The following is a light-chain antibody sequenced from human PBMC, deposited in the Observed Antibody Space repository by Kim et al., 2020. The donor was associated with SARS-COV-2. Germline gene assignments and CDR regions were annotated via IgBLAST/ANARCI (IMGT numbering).Light chain of an antibody. Sequence: ARVQTVRIQCQGDSLRTYYASWYQQKPGQAHVLVIYGKNNRPSGIPDRFSGSSSGNTASLTITGAQAEDESDYYCNSRDSSGNHLVFGGGTKLTVL. CDR1: SLRTYY. CDR3: NSRDSSGNHLV. CDR2: GKN. V-gene: IGLV3-19*01. J-gene: IGLJ2*01.